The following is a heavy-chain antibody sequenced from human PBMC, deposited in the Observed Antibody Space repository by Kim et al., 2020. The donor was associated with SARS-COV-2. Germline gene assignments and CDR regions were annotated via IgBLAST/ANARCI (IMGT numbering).Heavy chain of an antibody. CDR2: IYNSGST. CDR1: GGSSSSYY. J-gene: IGHJ6*02. Sequence: SETLSLTCTVSGGSSSSYYWSWIRQPPGKGLEYIGYIYNSGSTNYNPSLKSRVSISIDTSKNQFSLRLASVTAADTATYYCARVKGGGLYYGMDVWGQGTTVTVSS. V-gene: IGHV4-59*01. CDR3: ARVKGGGLYYGMDV. D-gene: IGHD3-16*01.